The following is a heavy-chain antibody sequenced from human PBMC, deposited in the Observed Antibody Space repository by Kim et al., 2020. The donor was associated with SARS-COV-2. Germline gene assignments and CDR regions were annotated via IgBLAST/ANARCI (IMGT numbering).Heavy chain of an antibody. Sequence: ASVKVSCKASGYTFTSYAMHWVRQAPGQRLEWMGWINAGNGNTKYSQKFQGRVTITRDTSASTAYMELSSLRSEDTAVYYCARDYSGYDFTYYDSSGYYLAVWFDPWGQGTLVTVSS. CDR3: ARDYSGYDFTYYDSSGYYLAVWFDP. V-gene: IGHV1-3*01. CDR1: GYTFTSYA. D-gene: IGHD3-22*01. J-gene: IGHJ5*02. CDR2: INAGNGNT.